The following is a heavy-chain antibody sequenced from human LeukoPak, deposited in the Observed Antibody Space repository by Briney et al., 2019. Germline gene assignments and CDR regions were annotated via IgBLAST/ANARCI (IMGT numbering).Heavy chain of an antibody. CDR3: ARGTVTINYFDY. CDR2: IYSSGST. Sequence: PSETLSLTCTSSGGSISGYYWSWIRQPPGKGLGWIGYIYSSGSTNYNPSLKSRVTIAVDTSKNQFSLKLSSVTAADTAVYYCARGTVTINYFDYWGQGTLVTVSS. J-gene: IGHJ4*02. CDR1: GGSISGYY. D-gene: IGHD4-11*01. V-gene: IGHV4-59*01.